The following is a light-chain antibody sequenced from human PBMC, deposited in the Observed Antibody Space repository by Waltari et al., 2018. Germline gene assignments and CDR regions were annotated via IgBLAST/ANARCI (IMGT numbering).Light chain of an antibody. V-gene: IGKV1-39*01. CDR2: AAS. Sequence: DIQMTQSPSSLSASVGDRVTITCRASQSISSYLNWYQQKPGKAPKLLIYAASSLQSGVPSRCSGSGSVTDFTLTISSLQPEDFATYYCQQSYSTPLTVGGGTKVEIK. CDR3: QQSYSTPLT. CDR1: QSISSY. J-gene: IGKJ4*01.